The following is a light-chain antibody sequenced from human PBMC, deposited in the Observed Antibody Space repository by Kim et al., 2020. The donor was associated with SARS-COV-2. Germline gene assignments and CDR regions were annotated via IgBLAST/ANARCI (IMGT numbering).Light chain of an antibody. CDR3: ASWDDNLSSPV. J-gene: IGLJ3*02. Sequence: LTQPPSASGTPGQRVTISCSGTSSNIGDNSVNWYQQLPGAAPKRLIYRNTERPSGVPDRFSGSKSGTSASLAISGLQSEDEGDYHCASWDDNLSSPVFGGGTQLTVL. CDR2: RNT. CDR1: SSNIGDNS. V-gene: IGLV1-44*01.